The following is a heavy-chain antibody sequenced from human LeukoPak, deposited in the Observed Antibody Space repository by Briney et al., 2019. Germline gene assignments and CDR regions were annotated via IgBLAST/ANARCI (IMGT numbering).Heavy chain of an antibody. D-gene: IGHD1-1*01. Sequence: MPAQTLTLTCTVSGDSISRGDYYWSWIPQPPGKGLEWIGYILYSGSTYYNPSLESRVTISVDSSKNQFSLRLSSVTAADTAVYYCARDGIFDCWGQGALVTVSS. CDR3: ARDGIFDC. CDR1: GDSISRGDYY. J-gene: IGHJ4*02. V-gene: IGHV4-30-4*08. CDR2: ILYSGST.